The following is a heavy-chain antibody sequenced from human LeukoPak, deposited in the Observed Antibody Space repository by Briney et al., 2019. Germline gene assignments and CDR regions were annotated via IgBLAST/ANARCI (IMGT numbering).Heavy chain of an antibody. Sequence: PGGSLRLSCAASGIMFSDYSMSWVRQAPGKGLEWVSIISGSGAHTYYAASVTGRFTLSRDNSKNTLFLRMNSLRVEDTAVYFCAKMYHMHTSYYYGMDVWGRGTAVTVSS. J-gene: IGHJ6*02. CDR2: ISGSGAHT. D-gene: IGHD2-2*01. CDR1: GIMFSDYS. CDR3: AKMYHMHTSYYYGMDV. V-gene: IGHV3-23*01.